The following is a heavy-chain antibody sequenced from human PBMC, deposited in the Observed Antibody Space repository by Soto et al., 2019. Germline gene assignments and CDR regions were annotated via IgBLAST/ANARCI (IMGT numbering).Heavy chain of an antibody. CDR1: GFTFSSYA. J-gene: IGHJ4*02. CDR3: AKGGYYDFWSGQPHFDY. Sequence: GGSLRLSCAASGFTFSSYAMSWVRQAPGKGLEWVSAISGSGGSTYYADSVKGRFTISRDNSKNTLYLQMNSLRAEDTAVYYCAKGGYYDFWSGQPHFDYWGQGTLVTVSS. V-gene: IGHV3-23*01. CDR2: ISGSGGST. D-gene: IGHD3-3*01.